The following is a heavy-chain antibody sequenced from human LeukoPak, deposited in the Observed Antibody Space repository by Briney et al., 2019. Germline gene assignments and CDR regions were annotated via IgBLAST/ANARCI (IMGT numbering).Heavy chain of an antibody. J-gene: IGHJ4*02. V-gene: IGHV1-24*01. Sequence: ASVKVSCKVSGYTLSELSMHWVRQAPGKGLEWMGGFDPEYGKTIYAQKFQGRVTMTEDTSTDTVYMDLSSLRSEDTAVYYCTMEGRYGSGTYYMTFWGQGSLLTVSS. CDR1: GYTLSELS. CDR2: FDPEYGKT. D-gene: IGHD3-10*01. CDR3: TMEGRYGSGTYYMTF.